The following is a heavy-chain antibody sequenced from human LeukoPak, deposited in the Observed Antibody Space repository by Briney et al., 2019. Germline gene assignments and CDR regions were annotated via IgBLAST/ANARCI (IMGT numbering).Heavy chain of an antibody. V-gene: IGHV3-64D*06. D-gene: IGHD1-26*01. CDR3: VKDLSGTYSFEY. CDR1: GFSFSAYT. CDR2: IHGDESRT. Sequence: PGGSLRLSCSASGFSFSAYTMHWVRQAPGKGLEYVSTIHGDESRTYYANSVKGRFSISRDNSKNTLYIQMSSLRPEDSALCHCVKDLSGTYSFEYWGQGTLVTVSS. J-gene: IGHJ4*02.